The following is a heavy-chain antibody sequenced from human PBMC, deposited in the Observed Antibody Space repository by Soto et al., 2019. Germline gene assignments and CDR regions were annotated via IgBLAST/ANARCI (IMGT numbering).Heavy chain of an antibody. CDR3: ARKRDIVLVPAAIYYYGMDV. V-gene: IGHV1-46*01. Sequence: GASVKVSCKASGYTFTSYYMHWVRQAPGQGLEWMGIINPSGGSTSYAQKFQGRVTMTRDTSTSTVYMELSSLRSEDTAVYYCARKRDIVLVPAAIYYYGMDVWGQGTTVTVSS. CDR1: GYTFTSYY. J-gene: IGHJ6*02. CDR2: INPSGGST. D-gene: IGHD2-2*01.